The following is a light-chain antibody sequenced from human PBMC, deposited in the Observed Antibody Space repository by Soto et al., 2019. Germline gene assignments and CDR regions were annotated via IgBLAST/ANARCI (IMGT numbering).Light chain of an antibody. Sequence: QSSLTQPASVSGSPGQSITIFCTGTSSDVGSYNLVSWYQQHPGKAPKLMIYEASKRPSGVSNRFSGSKSGNTASLTISGLQAEDEADYYCCSYAGSSTPLIFGTGTKVTVL. CDR2: EAS. CDR1: SSDVGSYNL. CDR3: CSYAGSSTPLI. V-gene: IGLV2-23*01. J-gene: IGLJ1*01.